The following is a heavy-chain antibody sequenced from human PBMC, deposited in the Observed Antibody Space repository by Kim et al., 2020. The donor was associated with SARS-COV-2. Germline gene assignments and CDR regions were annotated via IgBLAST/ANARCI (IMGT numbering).Heavy chain of an antibody. Sequence: RRVTISVDTSKNQFSLKLSSVTAADTAVYYCARARVHAVVVPAAINWFDPWGQGTLVTVSS. CDR3: ARARVHAVVVPAAINWFDP. D-gene: IGHD2-2*01. V-gene: IGHV4-59*01. J-gene: IGHJ5*02.